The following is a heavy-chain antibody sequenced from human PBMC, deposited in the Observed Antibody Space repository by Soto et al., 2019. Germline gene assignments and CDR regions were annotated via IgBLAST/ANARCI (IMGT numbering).Heavy chain of an antibody. Sequence: GGSLRLSCTASGFTFSDYYMSWIRQAPGKGLEWISYISSASDYSTYADSVKGRFTISRDNAKNSLYLQLNNVRPDDTALYFCARHDYSNEHWFDTWGLGTAVTVLL. CDR2: ISSASDYS. V-gene: IGHV3-11*06. CDR3: ARHDYSNEHWFDT. CDR1: GFTFSDYY. J-gene: IGHJ5*02. D-gene: IGHD4-4*01.